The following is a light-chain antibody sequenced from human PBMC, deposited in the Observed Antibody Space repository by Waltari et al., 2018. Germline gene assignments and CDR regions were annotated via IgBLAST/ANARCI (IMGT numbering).Light chain of an antibody. Sequence: DIVLTQSPEYLPVSPGERATINCKSSQRVVFRSNNKKYLAWYQQKPGQPPKLLITWASTRESGVPDRFSGSGSETDFTLTISSLQAEDVAVYYCQQCYTFPYTFGQGTKLEIK. CDR2: WAS. J-gene: IGKJ2*01. V-gene: IGKV4-1*01. CDR3: QQCYTFPYT. CDR1: QRVVFRSNNKKY.